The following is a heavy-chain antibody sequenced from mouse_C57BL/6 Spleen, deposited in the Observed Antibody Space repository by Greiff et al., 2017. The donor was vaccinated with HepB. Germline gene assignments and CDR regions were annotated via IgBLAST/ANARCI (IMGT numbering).Heavy chain of an antibody. D-gene: IGHD2-5*01. CDR1: GYTFTSYD. CDR2: IYPRDGST. CDR3: ARAPSYYSNYNYAMDY. V-gene: IGHV1-85*01. Sequence: VQLVESGPELVKPGASVKLSCKASGYTFTSYDINWVKQRPGQGLEWIGWIYPRDGSTKYNEKFKGKATLTVDTSSSTAYMELHSLTSEDSAVYFCARAPSYYSNYNYAMDYWGQGTSVTVSS. J-gene: IGHJ4*01.